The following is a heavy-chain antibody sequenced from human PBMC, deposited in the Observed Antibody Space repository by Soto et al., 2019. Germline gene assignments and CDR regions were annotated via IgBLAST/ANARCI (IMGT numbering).Heavy chain of an antibody. V-gene: IGHV3-30-3*01. Sequence: GSLRLSCAASGXTFSSYAMHWVRQAPGKGLEWVAVISYDGSNKYYADSVKGRFTIYRDNSKNTLYLQMNSLRAEYTAVYYFARDAHRTLWSDNPWYFDYWGQGTLVTVSS. CDR1: GXTFSSYA. D-gene: IGHD3-3*01. J-gene: IGHJ4*02. CDR2: ISYDGSNK. CDR3: ARDAHRTLWSDNPWYFDY.